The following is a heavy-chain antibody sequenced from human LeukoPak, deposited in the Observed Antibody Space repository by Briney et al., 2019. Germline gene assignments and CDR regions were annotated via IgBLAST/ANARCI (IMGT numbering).Heavy chain of an antibody. CDR3: ARARELPPYNWFDP. V-gene: IGHV4-4*02. Sequence: PSETLSLTCAVSGGSISSSNWWSWVRQPPGKGLEWIGEIYHSGSINYNPSLKSRVTISVDKSKNRFSLKLSSVTAADTAVYYCARARELPPYNWFDPWGQGTLVTVSS. CDR2: IYHSGSI. D-gene: IGHD3-10*01. CDR1: GGSISSSNW. J-gene: IGHJ5*02.